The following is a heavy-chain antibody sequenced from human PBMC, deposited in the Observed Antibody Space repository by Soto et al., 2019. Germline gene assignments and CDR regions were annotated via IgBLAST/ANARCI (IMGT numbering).Heavy chain of an antibody. CDR1: GYTFTSYA. Sequence: GASVKVSCKASGYTFTSYAMHWVRQAPGQRLERMGWINAGNGNTKYSQKFQGRVTITRDTSASTAYMELSSLRSEDTAVYYCARDQLRGYSGYYYYYGMDVWGQGTTVTVSS. D-gene: IGHD5-12*01. CDR2: INAGNGNT. CDR3: ARDQLRGYSGYYYYYGMDV. J-gene: IGHJ6*02. V-gene: IGHV1-3*01.